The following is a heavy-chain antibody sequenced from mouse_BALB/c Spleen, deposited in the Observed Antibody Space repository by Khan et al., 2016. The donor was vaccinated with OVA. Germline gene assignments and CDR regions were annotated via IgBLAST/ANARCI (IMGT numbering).Heavy chain of an antibody. CDR2: ISRAGSYT. CDR3: ERRAPYYNSERFAY. V-gene: IGHV5-6*01. J-gene: IGHJ3*01. D-gene: IGHD2-12*01. Sequence: EVQLVESGGDLVKPGGSLKLSCAASGFTFSTYGMSWVRQTPDKRLEWVATISRAGSYTYYPDNVKGRFTISGDNAKNILYLQMSSLKSEDTAMYYCERRAPYYNSERFAYWGQGTLVTVSA. CDR1: GFTFSTYG.